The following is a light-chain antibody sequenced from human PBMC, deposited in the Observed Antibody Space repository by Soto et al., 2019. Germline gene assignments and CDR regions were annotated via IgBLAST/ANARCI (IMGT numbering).Light chain of an antibody. V-gene: IGKV1-39*01. Sequence: DIQMTQSPSSLSASVGDRVTITCRASQSISSYLNWYQQKPGKAPKLLIYAASSLQSGVPSRFSGSESGTDFTLTISSMQPEDFATYYWQQSYSTLWTFGQGTKVEIK. J-gene: IGKJ1*01. CDR1: QSISSY. CDR3: QQSYSTLWT. CDR2: AAS.